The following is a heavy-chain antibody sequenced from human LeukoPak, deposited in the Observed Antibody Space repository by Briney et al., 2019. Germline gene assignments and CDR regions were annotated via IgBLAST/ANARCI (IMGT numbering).Heavy chain of an antibody. Sequence: ASVKVSCKAFGYTFTSYYMHWVRQAPGQGLEWMGIVNPSGGRTTYAQKFQGGVTMTRDMSTSKVYMELSSLRFEDTAVYYCAREFYGDYARGPLSYYFDYWGQGTLVTVSS. CDR2: VNPSGGRT. CDR3: AREFYGDYARGPLSYYFDY. V-gene: IGHV1-46*01. CDR1: GYTFTSYY. J-gene: IGHJ4*02. D-gene: IGHD4-17*01.